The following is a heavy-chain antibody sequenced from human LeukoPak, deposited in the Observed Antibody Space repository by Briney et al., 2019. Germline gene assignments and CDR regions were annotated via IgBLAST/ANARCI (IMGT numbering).Heavy chain of an antibody. Sequence: GGSLRLSCAASGFTFSNYWMSWVRQVPGKGLEWVANIKQDGNEKHYVDSVKGRFTISRDNAKNSLYLQMNSLRVEDTAVYYCARDRYFQYWGQGTLVSVSS. J-gene: IGHJ1*01. CDR3: ARDRYFQY. CDR1: GFTFSNYW. V-gene: IGHV3-7*01. CDR2: IKQDGNEK. D-gene: IGHD1-14*01.